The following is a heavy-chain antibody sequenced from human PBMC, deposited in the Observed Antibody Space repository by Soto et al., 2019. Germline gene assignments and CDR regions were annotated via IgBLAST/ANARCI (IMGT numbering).Heavy chain of an antibody. J-gene: IGHJ5*02. CDR3: ARRGIAAAGTWWFDP. D-gene: IGHD6-13*01. V-gene: IGHV1-18*01. CDR1: GYTFTSYG. CDR2: ISAYNGNT. Sequence: GASVKVSCKASGYTFTSYGISWVRQAPGQGLEWMGWISAYNGNTNYAQKLQGRVTMTTDRSTSTAYMELRSLRSDDTAVYYCARRGIAAAGTWWFDPWGQGTLVTVSS.